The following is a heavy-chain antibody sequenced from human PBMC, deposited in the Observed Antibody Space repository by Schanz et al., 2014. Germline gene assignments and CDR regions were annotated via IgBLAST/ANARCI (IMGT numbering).Heavy chain of an antibody. D-gene: IGHD2-21*02. CDR3: AKDGVASPWVCFGGYCYSGGADY. J-gene: IGHJ4*02. Sequence: EVQLVESGGGLVQPGGSLRLSCAASRFTFSNYAMSWVRQAPGKGLEWVSVISGSGDHTHYADSVKGRFTISRDTSGNTLYLQMNSLTGEDTAVYYCAKDGVASPWVCFGGYCYSGGADYWGQGTLVTVSS. CDR1: RFTFSNYA. CDR2: ISGSGDHT. V-gene: IGHV3-23*04.